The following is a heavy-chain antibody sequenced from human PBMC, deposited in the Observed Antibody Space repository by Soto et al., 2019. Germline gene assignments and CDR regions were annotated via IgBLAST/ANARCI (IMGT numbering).Heavy chain of an antibody. CDR2: ISSSGTYI. J-gene: IGHJ6*02. D-gene: IGHD2-2*01. CDR1: GFTFSRYS. V-gene: IGHV3-21*01. Sequence: EVQLVESGGGLVKPGGSLRLSCVASGFTFSRYSINWVRQAPGKGLEWVSSISSSGTYIYYADSVKGRFTISRDNAKSSLYLQMNSLRAEDTGVYYCARDPRLQLLKDYYYGMDFWGQGTTVTVSS. CDR3: ARDPRLQLLKDYYYGMDF.